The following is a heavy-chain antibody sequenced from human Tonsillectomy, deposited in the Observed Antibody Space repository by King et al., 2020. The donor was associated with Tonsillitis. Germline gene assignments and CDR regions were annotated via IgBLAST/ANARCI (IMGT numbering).Heavy chain of an antibody. J-gene: IGHJ4*02. CDR1: GFTFSSYA. CDR3: AKDLYDSSGYYFDY. Sequence: VQLVESGGGLVQPGGSLSLSCAASGFTFSSYAMNWVRQAPGKGLEWVSAISGSGGITYYADSMKGRFTISRDNSKNTLYLQMNSLRAEDTAVYYCAKDLYDSSGYYFDYWGQGTLVTVSS. D-gene: IGHD3-22*01. V-gene: IGHV3-23*04. CDR2: ISGSGGIT.